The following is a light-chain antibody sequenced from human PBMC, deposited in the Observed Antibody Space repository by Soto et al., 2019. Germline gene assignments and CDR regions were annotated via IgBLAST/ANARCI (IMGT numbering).Light chain of an antibody. V-gene: IGKV1-5*03. J-gene: IGKJ1*01. CDR2: RAS. Sequence: DLQMTQSPSTLSASVGDRVTITCRASQSISSWLAWYQQKPGRAPKLLIQRASSLESGVPSRFSGSESGTEFTLTISSLQPDDSASYYCQQYSSYSNTFGQGTKVDIK. CDR3: QQYSSYSNT. CDR1: QSISSW.